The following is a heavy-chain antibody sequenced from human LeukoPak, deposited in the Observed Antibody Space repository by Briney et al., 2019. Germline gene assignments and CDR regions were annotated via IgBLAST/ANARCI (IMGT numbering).Heavy chain of an antibody. CDR3: FDS. Sequence: SETLSLTCTVSSASISSYYWSWIRQPPGRGLEWIGYIYYSGSTTYNPSLESRVTISVDTSKNQLYYCARAYSSGWTTTRFRFDSWGQGTLVTVSS. V-gene: IGHV4-59*01. D-gene: IGHD6-19*01. CDR1: SASISSYY. CDR2: IYYSGST. J-gene: IGHJ4*02.